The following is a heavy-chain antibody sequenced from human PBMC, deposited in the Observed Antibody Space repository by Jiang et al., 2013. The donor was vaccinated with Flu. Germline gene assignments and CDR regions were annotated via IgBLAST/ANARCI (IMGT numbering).Heavy chain of an antibody. J-gene: IGHJ4*02. CDR3: ARAKGGVVTVDY. CDR2: VHYSGST. Sequence: GPGLVKPSETLSLTCTVSGASVSSGTYFLSWIRQPPGKGLEWIGCVHYSGSTNYNPSLKSRVTISVDTSKNQFSLKLISMTPADTAVYYCARAKGGVVTVDYWGQGTLVTVPS. V-gene: IGHV4-61*01. CDR1: GASVSSGTYF. D-gene: IGHD3-3*01.